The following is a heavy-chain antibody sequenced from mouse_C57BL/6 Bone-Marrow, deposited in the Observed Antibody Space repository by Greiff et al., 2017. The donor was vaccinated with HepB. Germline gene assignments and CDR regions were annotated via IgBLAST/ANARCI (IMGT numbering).Heavy chain of an antibody. CDR1: GYTFTDYY. CDR3: ARSEDYYGSLDY. V-gene: IGHV1-19*01. Sequence: EVQLQQSGPVLVKPGASVKMSCKASGYTFTDYYMNWVKQSHGKSLEWIGVINPYNGGTSYNQKFKGKATLTVDKSSCTAYMELNSLTSEDSAVYYCARSEDYYGSLDYWGQGTTLTVSS. J-gene: IGHJ2*01. D-gene: IGHD1-1*01. CDR2: INPYNGGT.